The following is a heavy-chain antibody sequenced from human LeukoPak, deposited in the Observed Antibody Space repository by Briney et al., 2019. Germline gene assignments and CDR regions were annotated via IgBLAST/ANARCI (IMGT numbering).Heavy chain of an antibody. CDR3: ARGWGITHFDY. CDR1: GFTFSSYG. D-gene: IGHD1-14*01. V-gene: IGHV3-30*03. J-gene: IGHJ4*02. Sequence: GRSLRLSCAASGFTFSSYGMHWVRQAPGKGLEWVAVISYDGSNKYYADSVKGRFTISRDNSKNTLYLQMNSLRAEDTAVYYCARGWGITHFDYWGQGTLVTVSS. CDR2: ISYDGSNK.